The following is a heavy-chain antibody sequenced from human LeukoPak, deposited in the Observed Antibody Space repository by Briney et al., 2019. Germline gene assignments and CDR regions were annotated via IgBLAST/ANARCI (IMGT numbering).Heavy chain of an antibody. J-gene: IGHJ4*02. Sequence: PGGSLRLSCAASGLTFSNHGMHWVRQAPGKGLEWVAVISYDGSNKYYADSVKGRFTISRDNSKNTLYLQMNSLRAEDTAVYYCARDRWELLFDYWGQGTLVTVSS. CDR2: ISYDGSNK. CDR1: GLTFSNHG. D-gene: IGHD1-26*01. CDR3: ARDRWELLFDY. V-gene: IGHV3-30*03.